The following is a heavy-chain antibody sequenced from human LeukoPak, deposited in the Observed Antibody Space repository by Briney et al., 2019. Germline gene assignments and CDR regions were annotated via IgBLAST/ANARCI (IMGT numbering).Heavy chain of an antibody. Sequence: GAPVTVSCKASGYNFTSYDINWVRQATGQGLEWMGWMNPNSGNTGYAQKFQGRLTMTRNTSISTAYMELSSLTSEDTAVYYCARPSGNCGGDCYRLSYWGQGALVTVSS. D-gene: IGHD2-21*02. V-gene: IGHV1-8*01. CDR2: MNPNSGNT. CDR1: GYNFTSYD. J-gene: IGHJ4*02. CDR3: ARPSGNCGGDCYRLSY.